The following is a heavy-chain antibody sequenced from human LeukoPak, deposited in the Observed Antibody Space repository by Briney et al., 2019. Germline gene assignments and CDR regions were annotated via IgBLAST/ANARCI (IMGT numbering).Heavy chain of an antibody. CDR2: IYPGDSHT. CDR3: ARGPYAYTSSATLGSYNWFDP. J-gene: IGHJ5*02. Sequence: PGASLQISCKGSGYIFTNYWIGWVRPLPGKGLEWMGIIYPGDSHTRYSPSFQDQVTISVDKSISTAYLQWSSLKASDTAMYYCARGPYAYTSSATLGSYNWFDPWGQGSLVTVSS. D-gene: IGHD2-2*02. CDR1: GYIFTNYW. V-gene: IGHV5-51*01.